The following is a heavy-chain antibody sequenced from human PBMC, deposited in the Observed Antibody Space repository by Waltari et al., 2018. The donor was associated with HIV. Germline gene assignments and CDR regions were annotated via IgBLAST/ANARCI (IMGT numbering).Heavy chain of an antibody. CDR1: GFSFSTFA. CDR2: IPDDGTDG. J-gene: IGHJ1*01. CDR3: AKDLKARGIDPSLLDT. D-gene: IGHD3-10*01. Sequence: VRLAESGGGVIQPAGPLRLSCAATGFSFSTFALPSVRQAPGRGLEWLAFIPDDGTDGYYLESVKARFAISRDNSKNTLFLQMSGLRTDDTAYYFCAKDLKARGIDPSLLDTWGQGTLVTVSS. V-gene: IGHV3-30*02.